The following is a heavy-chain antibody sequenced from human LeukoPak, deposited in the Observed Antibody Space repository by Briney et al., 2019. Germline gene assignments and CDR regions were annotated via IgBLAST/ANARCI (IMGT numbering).Heavy chain of an antibody. CDR2: VSGSGGST. J-gene: IGHJ1*01. CDR3: AKDTDVVVPEHFQY. CDR1: GFTFTFYA. Sequence: AGRSLRLSCAASGFTFTFYAMNWVRQAPGKGLEWVSAVSGSGGSTEYADSVKGRFTVSRDNSENTLLLQMNSLRAEDTAIYYCAKDTDVVVPEHFQYWGQGTLVTVSP. V-gene: IGHV3-23*01. D-gene: IGHD2-15*01.